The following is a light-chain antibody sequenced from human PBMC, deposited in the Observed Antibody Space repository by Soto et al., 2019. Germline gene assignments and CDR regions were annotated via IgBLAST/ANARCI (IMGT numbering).Light chain of an antibody. CDR1: SSVIGAFNY. CDR3: SSYTTAFIYV. J-gene: IGLJ1*01. CDR2: GVT. Sequence: QSVLTQPASVSGSPGQSITISCTGSSSVIGAFNYVAWYQQHPGKAPKLIIHGVTNRPSGVSSRFSGSKSDYTASLTISGLQAEDGADYYCSSYTTAFIYVFGTGTKVTVL. V-gene: IGLV2-14*01.